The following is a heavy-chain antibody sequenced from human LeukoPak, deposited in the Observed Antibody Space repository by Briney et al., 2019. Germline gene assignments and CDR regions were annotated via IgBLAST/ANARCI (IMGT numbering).Heavy chain of an antibody. CDR2: IWYDGSNK. D-gene: IGHD5-18*01. V-gene: IGHV3-33*01. J-gene: IGHJ4*02. Sequence: PGGSLRLSCAASGFTFSSYGMHWVRQAPGKGLEGVAVIWYDGSNKYYADSVKGRFTISRDNSKNTLYLQMNSLRAEDTAVYYCARDGDTAMVPYFDYWGQGTLVTVSS. CDR3: ARDGDTAMVPYFDY. CDR1: GFTFSSYG.